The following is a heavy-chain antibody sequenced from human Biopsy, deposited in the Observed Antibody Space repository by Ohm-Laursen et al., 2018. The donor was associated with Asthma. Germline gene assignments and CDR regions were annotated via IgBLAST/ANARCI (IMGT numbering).Heavy chain of an antibody. CDR2: IIPIFGIA. CDR3: ARGGSYSSRRYYFDY. J-gene: IGHJ4*02. V-gene: IGHV1-69*10. Sequence: GASVKVSCKASGGTFGNYAISWVRQAPGQGLEWMGGIIPIFGIANYAQKFQGRVTITADKSTSTAYMELSSLRSEDTAVYYCARGGSYSSRRYYFDYWGQGTLVTVSS. CDR1: GGTFGNYA. D-gene: IGHD1-26*01.